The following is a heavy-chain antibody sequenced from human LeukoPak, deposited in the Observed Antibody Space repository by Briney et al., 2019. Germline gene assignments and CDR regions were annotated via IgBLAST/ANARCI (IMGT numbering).Heavy chain of an antibody. CDR1: GDSINSSIYS. Sequence: PSETLSLTCSVSGDSINSSIYSWAWLRQPPGKGLEWIGNIYYSGTTNDNSLKSRVTISVDTSKNQFSLKLNSVTAADTAVYYCGRKAFGRNFNWVDPRGQGNLVTVSP. CDR3: GRKAFGRNFNWVDP. J-gene: IGHJ5*02. D-gene: IGHD1-14*01. V-gene: IGHV4-39*07. CDR2: IYYSGTT.